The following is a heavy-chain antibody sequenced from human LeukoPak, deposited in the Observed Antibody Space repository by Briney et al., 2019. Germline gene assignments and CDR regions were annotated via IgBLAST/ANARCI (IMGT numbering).Heavy chain of an antibody. J-gene: IGHJ4*02. V-gene: IGHV3-48*03. CDR1: GITFSAYD. CDR3: ARDHNGPYTFDY. CDR2: ISSSGTTI. D-gene: IGHD2-2*02. Sequence: GGPLRLSCAASGITFSAYDMNWVRQAPGKGLEWVSYISSSGTTIYYADSVKGRFTISRDNAKNSLSLQMNSLKVEDTAVYYCARDHNGPYTFDYWGQGTLVTVSS.